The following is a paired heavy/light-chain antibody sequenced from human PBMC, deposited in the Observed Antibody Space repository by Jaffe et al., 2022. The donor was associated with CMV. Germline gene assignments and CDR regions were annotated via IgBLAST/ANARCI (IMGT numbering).Heavy chain of an antibody. CDR3: ARDGCTNGVCYDNSYYYYYGMDV. CDR2: IIPIFGTA. V-gene: IGHV1-69*01. J-gene: IGHJ6*02. Sequence: QVQLVQSGAEVKKPGSSVKVSCKASGGTFSSYAISWVRQAPGQGLEWMGGIIPIFGTANYAQKFQGRVTITADESTSTAYMELSSLRSEDTAVYYCARDGCTNGVCYDNSYYYYYGMDVWGQGTTVTVSS. CDR1: GGTFSSYA. D-gene: IGHD2-8*01.
Light chain of an antibody. Sequence: EIVLTQSPATLSLSPGERATLSCRASQSVSSYLAWYQQKPGQAPRLLIYDASNRATGIPARFSGSGSGTDFTLTISSLEPEDFAVYYCQQRSNWPPETFGQGTKLEIK. CDR3: QQRSNWPPET. CDR1: QSVSSY. CDR2: DAS. V-gene: IGKV3-11*01. J-gene: IGKJ2*01.